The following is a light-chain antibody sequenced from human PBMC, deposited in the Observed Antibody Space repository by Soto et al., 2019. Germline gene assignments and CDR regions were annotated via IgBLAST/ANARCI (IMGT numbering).Light chain of an antibody. CDR3: QQYHNWPPQYT. CDR1: QTVSSN. V-gene: IGKV3-15*01. CDR2: GAS. Sequence: EIVMTQSPATLSLSPGERATLSCRASQTVSSNLAWYQQKPGQAPRLLIHGASTRATGVPARFSGSGSGTEFTLNISSLQSEDFAVYYCQQYHNWPPQYTFGQGTKLQIK. J-gene: IGKJ2*01.